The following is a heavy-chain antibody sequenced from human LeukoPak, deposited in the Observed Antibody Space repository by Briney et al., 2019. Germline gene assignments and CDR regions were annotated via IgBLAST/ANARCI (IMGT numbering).Heavy chain of an antibody. Sequence: ASVKVSCKASGYTFTTYAMNWVRQAPGQGLGWMGWINTNTGNPTYAQGFTGRFVFSLDTSVSTAYLQISSLKAEDTAVYYCAREAPYFYYYMDVWGKGTTVTVSS. CDR2: INTNTGNP. V-gene: IGHV7-4-1*02. CDR3: AREAPYFYYYMDV. CDR1: GYTFTTYA. J-gene: IGHJ6*03.